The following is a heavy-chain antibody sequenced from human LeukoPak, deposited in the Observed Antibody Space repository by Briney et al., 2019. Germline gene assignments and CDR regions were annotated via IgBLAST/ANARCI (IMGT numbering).Heavy chain of an antibody. Sequence: GGSLRLSCAASGNYWVHWVRQVPGKGLVWVSHINSDGSWTSYADSVKGRFTISKDNAKNTVYLQMNSLRAEDTAVYYCVSFYETYWGRGTLVTVSS. J-gene: IGHJ4*02. CDR1: GNYW. CDR2: INSDGSWT. D-gene: IGHD2/OR15-2a*01. V-gene: IGHV3-74*01. CDR3: VSFYETY.